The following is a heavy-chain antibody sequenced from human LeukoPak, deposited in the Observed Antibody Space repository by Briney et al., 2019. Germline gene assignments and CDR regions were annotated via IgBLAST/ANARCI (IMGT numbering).Heavy chain of an antibody. Sequence: GASVKVSCKASGGTFSSYGISWVRQAPGQGLEWMGGIIPIFGTANYAQKFQGRVTITADESTSTAYMELSSLRSEDTAVYYCATGVTDYYYYGMDVWGQGTTVTVSS. CDR1: GGTFSSYG. J-gene: IGHJ6*02. CDR3: ATGVTDYYYYGMDV. D-gene: IGHD2-21*02. V-gene: IGHV1-69*13. CDR2: IIPIFGTA.